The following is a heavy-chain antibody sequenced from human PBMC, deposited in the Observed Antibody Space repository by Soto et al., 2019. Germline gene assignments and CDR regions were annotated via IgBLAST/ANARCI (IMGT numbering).Heavy chain of an antibody. D-gene: IGHD3-9*01. Sequence: PSETLSLTCAVSGGSISSNNWWSWVRQPPGKGLEWIADVYHSGSTNYNSSLKSRVTISIDTSKNQFSLTLSSVTAADTAVYYCARVSTSSGYYLPYDYWGQGTLVTVSS. CDR3: ARVSTSSGYYLPYDY. CDR1: GGSISSNNW. CDR2: VYHSGST. J-gene: IGHJ4*02. V-gene: IGHV4-4*02.